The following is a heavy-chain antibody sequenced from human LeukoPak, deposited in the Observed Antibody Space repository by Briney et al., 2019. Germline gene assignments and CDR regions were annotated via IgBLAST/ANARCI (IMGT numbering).Heavy chain of an antibody. CDR3: ARDFIAQSPIPAY. V-gene: IGHV4-30-2*01. D-gene: IGHD6-13*01. Sequence: PSETLSLTCAVSGDSITSSGSSWSWIRQPLGKGLEWIGYIYYSGGAYYNPSLKSRVTISLDRSKNQFSLKLNSVTAADTAVYYCARDFIAQSPIPAYWGQGTLVSVSS. J-gene: IGHJ4*02. CDR2: IYYSGGA. CDR1: GDSITSSGSS.